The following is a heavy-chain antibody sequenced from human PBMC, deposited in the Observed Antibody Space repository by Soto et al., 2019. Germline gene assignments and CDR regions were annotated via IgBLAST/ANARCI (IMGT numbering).Heavy chain of an antibody. CDR2: ISAYNGNT. V-gene: IGHV1-18*01. J-gene: IGHJ6*02. CDR3: ARSPPGIAAAGPLGRYGMDV. D-gene: IGHD6-13*01. Sequence: GASVKVSCKASGYTFTSYGISWVRQAPGQGLEWMGWISAYNGNTNYAQKLQGRVTMTTDTSTSTAYMELRSLRSDDTAVYYCARSPPGIAAAGPLGRYGMDVWGQGTPVTVSS. CDR1: GYTFTSYG.